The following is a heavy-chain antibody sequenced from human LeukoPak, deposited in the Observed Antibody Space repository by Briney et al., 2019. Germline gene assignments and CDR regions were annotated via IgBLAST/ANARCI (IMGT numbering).Heavy chain of an antibody. V-gene: IGHV1-2*02. J-gene: IGHJ4*02. D-gene: IGHD3-22*01. Sequence: ASVKVSCKASGYSFTNFDINWVRQASGQGLEWMGWINPNSGGTNYAQKFQGRVTMTRDTSISTAYMELSRLRSDDTAVYYCASSDSSGYSPPFYWGQGTLVTVSS. CDR3: ASSDSSGYSPPFY. CDR2: INPNSGGT. CDR1: GYSFTNFD.